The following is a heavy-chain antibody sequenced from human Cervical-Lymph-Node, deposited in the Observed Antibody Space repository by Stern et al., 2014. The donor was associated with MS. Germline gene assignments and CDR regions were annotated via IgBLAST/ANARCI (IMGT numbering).Heavy chain of an antibody. J-gene: IGHJ4*02. CDR1: GGSISSGGYY. V-gene: IGHV4-31*03. Sequence: QVQLVESGPGLVKPSQTLSLTCTVSGGSISSGGYYWSWIRQHPGKGLEWIGYIYYSGSPYYNPSLKTRVTISVDTSKNQFSLKLSSVTAADTAVYYCARCRQQLAPLFDYWGQGTLVTVSS. CDR3: ARCRQQLAPLFDY. D-gene: IGHD6-13*01. CDR2: IYYSGSP.